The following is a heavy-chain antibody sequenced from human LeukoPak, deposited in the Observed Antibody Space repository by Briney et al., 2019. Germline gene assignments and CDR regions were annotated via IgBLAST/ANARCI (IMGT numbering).Heavy chain of an antibody. CDR2: IYHSGST. CDR1: GYSISSGYY. V-gene: IGHV4-38-2*02. CDR3: ARYRKTAYYYYYYMDV. Sequence: PSETLSLTCTVSGYSISSGYYWGWIRQPPGKGLEWIGSIYHSGSTYYNLSLKSRVTISVDTSKNQFSLKLSSVTAADTAVYYCARYRKTAYYYYYYMDVWGKGTTVTVSS. D-gene: IGHD1-1*01. J-gene: IGHJ6*03.